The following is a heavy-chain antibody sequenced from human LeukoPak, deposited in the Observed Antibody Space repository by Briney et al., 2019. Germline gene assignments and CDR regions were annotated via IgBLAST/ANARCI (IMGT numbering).Heavy chain of an antibody. Sequence: GGSLRLSCAASGFTFSSYGMHWVRQAPGKGLEWVAVIRYDGGDKHYADSVKGRFTISRDNSKNTLYLQMNSLRAEDTAVYFCARDPSNYYMDVWGKGTTVTVSS. V-gene: IGHV3-33*01. CDR2: IRYDGGDK. J-gene: IGHJ6*03. CDR3: ARDPSNYYMDV. CDR1: GFTFSSYG. D-gene: IGHD2-8*01.